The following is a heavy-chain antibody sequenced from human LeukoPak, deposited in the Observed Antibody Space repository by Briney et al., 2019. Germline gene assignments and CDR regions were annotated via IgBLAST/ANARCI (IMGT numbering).Heavy chain of an antibody. CDR1: GFTFSSYG. D-gene: IGHD3-22*01. CDR2: IRYDGSNK. V-gene: IGHV3-30*02. J-gene: IGHJ4*02. Sequence: GGSLRLSCAASGFTFSSYGMHWVRQAPGKGLEWVAFIRYDGSNKYYADSVKGRFTISRDNAKNSLYLQMNSLRAEDTAVYYCARDLTDYYDTSGYLPNWGQGTLVTVSS. CDR3: ARDLTDYYDTSGYLPN.